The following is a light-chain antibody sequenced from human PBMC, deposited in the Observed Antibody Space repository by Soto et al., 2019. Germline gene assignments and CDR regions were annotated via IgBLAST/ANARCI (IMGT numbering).Light chain of an antibody. CDR1: QGISNTY. Sequence: EIVLTQSPDTLSLSPGERATLSCRASQGISNTYLAWYQQKPGQAPRLLIYGASFRATGIPDRFTGSGSGTDFTLTITSLEPEDFAVYYCQQFGGSPRTFGQGTKVEIK. J-gene: IGKJ1*01. CDR2: GAS. V-gene: IGKV3-20*01. CDR3: QQFGGSPRT.